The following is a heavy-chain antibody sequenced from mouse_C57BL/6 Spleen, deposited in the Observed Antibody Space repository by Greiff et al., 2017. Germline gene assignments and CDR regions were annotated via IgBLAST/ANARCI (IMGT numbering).Heavy chain of an antibody. V-gene: IGHV1-50*01. D-gene: IGHD2-10*02. CDR1: GYTFTSYW. CDR2: IDPSDSYT. Sequence: QVQLQQPGAELVKPGASVKLSCKASGYTFTSYWMQWVKQRPGQGLEWIGEIDPSDSYTNYNQKFKGKATLTVDTSSSTAYMQLSSLTSEDSAVYYCARGYGTMDYWGQGTSGTVSS. J-gene: IGHJ4*01. CDR3: ARGYGTMDY.